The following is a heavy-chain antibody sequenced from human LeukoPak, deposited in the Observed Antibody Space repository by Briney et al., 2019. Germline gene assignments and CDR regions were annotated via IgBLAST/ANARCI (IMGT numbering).Heavy chain of an antibody. Sequence: SQTLSLTCTVSGGSISSGDYYWSWIRQPPGKGLEWIGYIYYSGSTYYNPSLKSRVTISVDTSKNQFSLKLSSVTAADTAVYYCAREDIVVVETSSGVYYYYYMDVWGKGTTVTVSS. D-gene: IGHD2-2*01. CDR2: IYYSGST. CDR3: AREDIVVVETSSGVYYYYYMDV. V-gene: IGHV4-30-4*08. CDR1: GGSISSGDYY. J-gene: IGHJ6*03.